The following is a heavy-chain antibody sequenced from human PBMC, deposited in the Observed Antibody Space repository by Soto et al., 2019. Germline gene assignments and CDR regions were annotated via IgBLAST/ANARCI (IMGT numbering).Heavy chain of an antibody. Sequence: QVHLVQSGAGVKKPGASVKVSCKGSGYAFTTYGITWVRQAPGQGLEWMGWISAHNGNTNYAQKLQGRVTVTRDTSTSTAYMELRSLRSDDTAVYYGARGRYGDYWGQGALVTVSS. D-gene: IGHD1-1*01. V-gene: IGHV1-18*01. CDR3: ARGRYGDY. J-gene: IGHJ4*02. CDR1: GYAFTTYG. CDR2: ISAHNGNT.